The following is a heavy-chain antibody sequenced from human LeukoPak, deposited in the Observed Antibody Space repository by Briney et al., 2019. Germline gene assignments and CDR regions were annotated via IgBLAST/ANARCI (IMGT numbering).Heavy chain of an antibody. CDR2: MNPNSGNT. V-gene: IGHV1-8*01. CDR3: ARVTYYYDSSGVSIYDYFDY. J-gene: IGHJ4*02. CDR1: GYTFTSYD. D-gene: IGHD3-22*01. Sequence: ASVKVSCKASGYTFTSYDINWVRQATGQGLEWMGWMNPNSGNTGYAQKFQGRVTMTRNTSISTAYMELSRLRSDDTAVYYCARVTYYYDSSGVSIYDYFDYWGQGTLVTVSS.